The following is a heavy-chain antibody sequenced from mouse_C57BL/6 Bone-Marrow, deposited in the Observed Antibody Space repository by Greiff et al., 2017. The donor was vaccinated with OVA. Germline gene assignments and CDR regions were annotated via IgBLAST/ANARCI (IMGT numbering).Heavy chain of an antibody. CDR2: ISSGSSTI. V-gene: IGHV5-17*01. D-gene: IGHD1-1*01. CDR1: GFTFSDYG. Sequence: EVKLMASGGGLVKPGGSLKLSCAASGFTFSDYGMHWVRQAPEKGLEWVAYISSGSSTIYYADTVKGRFTISRDNAKNTLFLQMTSLRCEETAMYDCERSRSDVAGFAYWGKGTLVTVAA. J-gene: IGHJ3*01. CDR3: ERSRSDVAGFAY.